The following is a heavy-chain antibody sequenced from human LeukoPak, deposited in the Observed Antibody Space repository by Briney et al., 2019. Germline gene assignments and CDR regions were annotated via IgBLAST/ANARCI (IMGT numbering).Heavy chain of an antibody. J-gene: IGHJ4*02. CDR1: GFAFSSYA. CDR3: AKDRDSRFDY. D-gene: IGHD2-15*01. Sequence: HPGGSLRLSCAASGFAFSSYALHWVRQAPGKGLEWVTAISYDGLNTYYADSVKGRFTIFRDNSKNTLFLQMNSLRAEDTAVYYCAKDRDSRFDYWGQGTLVTVSS. V-gene: IGHV3-30*04. CDR2: ISYDGLNT.